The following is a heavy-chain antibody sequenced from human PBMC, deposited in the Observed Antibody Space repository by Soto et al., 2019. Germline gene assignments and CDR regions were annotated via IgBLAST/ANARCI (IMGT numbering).Heavy chain of an antibody. D-gene: IGHD6-19*01. V-gene: IGHV4-34*01. CDR1: GGSFSGYY. CDR2: INHSGST. CDR3: ARVRVAANQYYFDY. J-gene: IGHJ4*02. Sequence: SETLSLTCAVYGGSFSGYYWSWIRQPPGKGLEWIGEINHSGSTNYNPSLKSRVTISVDTSKNQFSLKLSSVTAADTAVYYCARVRVAANQYYFDYWGQGTLVTVS.